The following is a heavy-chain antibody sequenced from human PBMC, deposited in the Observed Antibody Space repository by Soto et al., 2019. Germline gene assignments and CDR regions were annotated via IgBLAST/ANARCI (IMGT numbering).Heavy chain of an antibody. Sequence: EVQLVESGGGLVQPGGSLRLSCAASGFTFSDHYMDWVRQDPGKGLEWVGRTRNKANSYTTEYAASVKGRFTISRDDSKNSLYLQMNSLKTEDTAVYYCARVDDSSGYDLDYWGQGTLVTVSS. CDR3: ARVDDSSGYDLDY. V-gene: IGHV3-72*01. CDR1: GFTFSDHY. J-gene: IGHJ4*02. D-gene: IGHD3-22*01. CDR2: TRNKANSYTT.